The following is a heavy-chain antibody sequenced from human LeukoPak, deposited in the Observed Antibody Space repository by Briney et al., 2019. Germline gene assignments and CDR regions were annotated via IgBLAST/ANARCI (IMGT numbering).Heavy chain of an antibody. V-gene: IGHV3-53*01. CDR3: ARRAGAYSHPYDY. D-gene: IGHD4/OR15-4a*01. CDR2: IYSDNT. Sequence: PGGSLRLSCTVSGFTLSSNSMSWLRQAPGKGLEWVSFIYSDNTHYSDSVKGRFTISRDNSKNTLYLQMNSLRAEDTAVYYCARRAGAYSHPYDYWGQGTLVTVSS. J-gene: IGHJ4*02. CDR1: GFTLSSNS.